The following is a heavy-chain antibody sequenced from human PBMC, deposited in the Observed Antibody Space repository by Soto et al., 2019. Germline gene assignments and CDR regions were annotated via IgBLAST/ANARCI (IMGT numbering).Heavy chain of an antibody. CDR2: ISYDGSNK. CDR3: ARVGDYDILTGYYGL. V-gene: IGHV3-30-3*01. D-gene: IGHD3-9*01. J-gene: IGHJ4*02. Sequence: SLRLSCAASGFTFSSYAMHWVRQAPGKGLEWVAVISYDGSNKYYADSVKGRFTISRDNSKNTLYLQMNSLRAEDTAVYYCARVGDYDILTGYYGLWGQGTLVTVSS. CDR1: GFTFSSYA.